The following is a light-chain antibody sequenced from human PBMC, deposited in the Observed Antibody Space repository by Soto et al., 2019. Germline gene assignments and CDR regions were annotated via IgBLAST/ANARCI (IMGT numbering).Light chain of an antibody. CDR1: QSVSSSY. V-gene: IGKV3-20*01. J-gene: IGKJ1*01. CDR3: QQYGSSLWT. Sequence: EIVLSQSPGTLSLSTGERATLSCRASQSVSSSYLAWYQQKPGRAPRLLIYGASSRATGIPDRFSGSGSGTDFTLTISRLEPEDFAVYYCQQYGSSLWTFGQGTKVDI. CDR2: GAS.